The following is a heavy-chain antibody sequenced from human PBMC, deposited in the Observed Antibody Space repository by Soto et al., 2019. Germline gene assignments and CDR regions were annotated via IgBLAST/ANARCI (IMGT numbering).Heavy chain of an antibody. D-gene: IGHD5-12*01. CDR2: IYYSGST. V-gene: IGHV4-39*01. Sequence: TSETLSLTCTVSGGPISSSSYYWGWIRHPPGKGLEWIGSIYYSGSTYYNPSLKSRVTISVDTSKNQFSLKLSSVTAADTAVYYCARSVATYYYYYGMDVWGQGTTVTVSS. CDR1: GGPISSSSYY. J-gene: IGHJ6*02. CDR3: ARSVATYYYYYGMDV.